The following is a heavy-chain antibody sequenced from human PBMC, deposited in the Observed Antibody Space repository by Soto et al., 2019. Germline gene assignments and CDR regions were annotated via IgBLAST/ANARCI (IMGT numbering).Heavy chain of an antibody. Sequence: QVQLVESGGGVVQPGRSLRLSCAASGFTFSSYAMHWVRQAPGKGLDWVAVISFDGSNKYYADSVKGRFTVSRDNSKNTLYLQMNSLRAEDTSVYYCARRHSIGWYFVDYWGQGTLVTVSS. V-gene: IGHV3-30-3*01. CDR1: GFTFSSYA. D-gene: IGHD6-19*01. CDR3: ARRHSIGWYFVDY. J-gene: IGHJ4*02. CDR2: ISFDGSNK.